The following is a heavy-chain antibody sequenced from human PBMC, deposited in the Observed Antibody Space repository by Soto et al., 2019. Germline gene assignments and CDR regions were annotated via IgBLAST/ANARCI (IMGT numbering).Heavy chain of an antibody. J-gene: IGHJ5*02. D-gene: IGHD5-18*01. CDR2: MNPKSGQR. V-gene: IGHV1-8*01. CDR3: ARDIGPALDWFGP. CDR1: GYSISSYD. Sequence: ASVKVSCKASGYSISSYDINWVRQASGQGLEWMGWMNPKSGQRAYTPRFQGRVTMTANTSINTAYMELSSLRPEDTAVYYCARDIGPALDWFGPWGQGTLVTVSS.